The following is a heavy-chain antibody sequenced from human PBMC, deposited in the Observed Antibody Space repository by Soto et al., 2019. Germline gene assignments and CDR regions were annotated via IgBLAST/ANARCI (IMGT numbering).Heavy chain of an antibody. D-gene: IGHD5-12*01. CDR2: ITSRGDST. V-gene: IGHV3-23*01. CDR3: AKGGLCADFDC. J-gene: IGHJ4*02. CDR1: TFSNYA. Sequence: TFSNYAMSWVRQDPERGLQWLSAITSRGDSTYYADSVKGHFTVSRDNSNTRVFLHMRSLRADGTAIYYCAKGGLCADFDCLGQVSLVIVSS.